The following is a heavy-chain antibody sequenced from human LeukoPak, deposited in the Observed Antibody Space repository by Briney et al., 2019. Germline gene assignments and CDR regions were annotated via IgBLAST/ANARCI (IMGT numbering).Heavy chain of an antibody. V-gene: IGHV3-7*01. CDR3: ARTAGVGARSFDY. D-gene: IGHD1-26*01. J-gene: IGHJ4*02. Sequence: GGSLRLSCAASGFTFSSYWMSWVRQAPGKGLEWVANIKQDGSEKYYVDSVKGRFTISRDNAKNSLYLQMNSLRAEDKAVYYCARTAGVGARSFDYWGQGTLVTVSS. CDR2: IKQDGSEK. CDR1: GFTFSSYW.